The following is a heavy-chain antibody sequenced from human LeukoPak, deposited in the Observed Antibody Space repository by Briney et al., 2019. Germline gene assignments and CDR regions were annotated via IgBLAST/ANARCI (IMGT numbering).Heavy chain of an antibody. CDR1: GFTFSSYA. V-gene: IGHV3-23*01. CDR3: AKGNGKAATGNVVDY. D-gene: IGHD6-13*01. Sequence: GGSLRLSCVASGFTFSSYAMSWVRQAPGKGLEWVSVISGSGGTTYYADSVKGRFTISRDNSKSTLFLQMNSLRAEDTSVYYCAKGNGKAATGNVVDYWGQGTLVTVSS. CDR2: ISGSGGTT. J-gene: IGHJ4*02.